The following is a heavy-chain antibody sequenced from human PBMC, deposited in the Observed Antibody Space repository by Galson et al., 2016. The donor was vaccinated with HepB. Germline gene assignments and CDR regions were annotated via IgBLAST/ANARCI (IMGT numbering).Heavy chain of an antibody. V-gene: IGHV3-30*03. J-gene: IGHJ5*02. D-gene: IGHD3-3*01. CDR2: ISYDGSHQ. Sequence: SLRLSCAASGFTFSSYGMHWVRQAPGKGLEWVAAISYDGSHQYYADSVKGRFTISRDNARNSLYLQMNSLRAEDTAVHYCARGWDDFWSAGRFDPGGQGTLVTVSS. CDR1: GFTFSSYG. CDR3: ARGWDDFWSAGRFDP.